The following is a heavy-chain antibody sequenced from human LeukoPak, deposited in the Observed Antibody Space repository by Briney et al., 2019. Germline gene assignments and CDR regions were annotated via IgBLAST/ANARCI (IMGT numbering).Heavy chain of an antibody. V-gene: IGHV1-46*01. CDR2: INPSFGST. CDR3: ARELRSVETPRYNYFDY. J-gene: IGHJ4*02. CDR1: GYTFTYYY. D-gene: IGHD4-23*01. Sequence: ASVKVSCKASGYTFTYYYIHWVRQAPGQGLEWVGIINPSFGSTTYAQSFQGRVAMTRDTSTSTVYMELSSLRSEDTAVYYCARELRSVETPRYNYFDYGGQGTLVTVSS.